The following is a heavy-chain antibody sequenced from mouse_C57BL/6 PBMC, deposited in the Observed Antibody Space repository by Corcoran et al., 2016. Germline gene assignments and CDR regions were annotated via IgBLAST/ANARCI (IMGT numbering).Heavy chain of an antibody. J-gene: IGHJ3*01. D-gene: IGHD3-2*02. CDR1: GYTFTDYY. CDR3: ARSGQLRLPAWFAY. V-gene: IGHV1-26*01. CDR2: INPNNGGT. Sequence: EVQLQQSGPELVKPGASVKISCKASGYTFTDYYMNWVKQSHGKSLEWIGDINPNNGGTSYNQKFKGKATLTVDKSSSTAYMELRSLTSEDSAVYYCARSGQLRLPAWFAYWGQGTLVTVSA.